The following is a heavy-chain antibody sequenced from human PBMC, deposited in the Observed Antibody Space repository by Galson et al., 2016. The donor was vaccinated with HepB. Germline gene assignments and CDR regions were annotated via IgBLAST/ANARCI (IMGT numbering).Heavy chain of an antibody. Sequence: SLRLSCAASGFIFSDYYMNWVRQTPGKGLEWVAHISNVGIVYADSVKGRFTISRDNAKNSLYLQMNSLRDEDTGVYYCARELVRSAFDLWGQGTMVTVSS. J-gene: IGHJ3*01. CDR1: GFIFSDYY. V-gene: IGHV3-69-1*01. CDR3: ARELVRSAFDL. D-gene: IGHD6-6*01. CDR2: ISNVGIV.